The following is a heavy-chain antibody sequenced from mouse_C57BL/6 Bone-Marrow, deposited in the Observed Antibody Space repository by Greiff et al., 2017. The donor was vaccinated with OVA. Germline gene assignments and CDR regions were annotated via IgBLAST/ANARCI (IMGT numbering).Heavy chain of an antibody. V-gene: IGHV5-16*01. CDR2: ITYDDSST. CDR3: ARGHLDY. CDR1: GFTFSDYY. Sequence: EVMLVESEGGLVQPGSSLKLSCTASGFTFSDYYMAWVRQVPEKGLEWVANITYDDSSTYSLDSLKSRFIISRDNAKNILYLQMSSLKSEDTATYYCARGHLDYWGQGTTLTVSS. J-gene: IGHJ2*01.